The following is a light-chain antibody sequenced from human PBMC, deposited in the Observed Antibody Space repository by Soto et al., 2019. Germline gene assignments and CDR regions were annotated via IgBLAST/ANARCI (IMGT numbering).Light chain of an antibody. CDR1: SSNIGSNT. J-gene: IGLJ3*02. CDR3: TPWDDSLNGPV. CDR2: SNN. V-gene: IGLV1-44*01. Sequence: QPVLTQPPSVSGTPGQRVTISCSGSSSNIGSNTVNWYQQLPGTAPKLLIYSNNQRPSGVPDRFSGSKSGTSASLAISGLQSEDEADYYCTPWDDSLNGPVFGGGTKVTVL.